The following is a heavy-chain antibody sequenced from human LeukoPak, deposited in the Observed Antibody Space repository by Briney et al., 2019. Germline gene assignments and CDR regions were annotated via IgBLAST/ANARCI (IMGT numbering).Heavy chain of an antibody. D-gene: IGHD3-10*01. CDR1: GGSISSYY. CDR3: ATDRSVTMVVDY. J-gene: IGHJ4*02. CDR2: IYYSGST. Sequence: SENLSLTCTVSGGSISSYYWSWIRQPPGKGLEWIGYIYYSGSTNYNPSLKSRVTISVDTSKNQFSLKLTSVTAADTAMYYCATDRSVTMVVDYWGQGTLVTVSS. V-gene: IGHV4-59*12.